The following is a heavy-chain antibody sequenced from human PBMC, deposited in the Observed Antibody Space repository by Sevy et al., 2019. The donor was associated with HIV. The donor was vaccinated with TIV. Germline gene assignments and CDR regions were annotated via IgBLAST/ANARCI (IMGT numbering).Heavy chain of an antibody. D-gene: IGHD3-10*01. CDR2: IQTSGHT. J-gene: IGHJ5*02. Sequence: SQTLSLTCIVSGDSISTYYWSWIRQSAGRGLEWIGRIQTSGHTNYNPSLKSRVTMSVDTYKNQFSLKLSSVTAADTAVYYCARGLGRGGSGSYFDPWGQGTLVTVSS. V-gene: IGHV4-4*07. CDR1: GDSISTYY. CDR3: ARGLGRGGSGSYFDP.